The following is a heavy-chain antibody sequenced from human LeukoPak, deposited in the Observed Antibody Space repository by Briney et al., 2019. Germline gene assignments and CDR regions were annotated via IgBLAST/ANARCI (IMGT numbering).Heavy chain of an antibody. CDR3: ARAPRRGYCSGGSCYSILPFDY. J-gene: IGHJ4*02. CDR2: INHSGST. D-gene: IGHD2-15*01. Sequence: PSETLSLTCAVYGGSFSGYYWSWVRQPPGKGLEWIGEINHSGSTNYNPSLKSRVTISVDTSKNQFSLKLSSVTAADTAVYYCARAPRRGYCSGGSCYSILPFDYWGQGTLVTVSS. V-gene: IGHV4-34*01. CDR1: GGSFSGYY.